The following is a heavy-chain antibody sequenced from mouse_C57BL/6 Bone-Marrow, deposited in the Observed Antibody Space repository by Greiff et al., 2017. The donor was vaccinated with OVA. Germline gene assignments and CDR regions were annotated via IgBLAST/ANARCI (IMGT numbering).Heavy chain of an antibody. CDR3: ARGYSYYAMDY. V-gene: IGHV5-4*03. D-gene: IGHD2-3*01. Sequence: DVKLVESGGGLVKPGGSLKLSCAASGFTFSSYAMSWVRQTPEKRLEWVATISDGGSYTYYPDNVKGRFTISRDNAKNNLYLQMSHLKSEDTAMYYCARGYSYYAMDYWGQGTSVTVSS. CDR1: GFTFSSYA. J-gene: IGHJ4*01. CDR2: ISDGGSYT.